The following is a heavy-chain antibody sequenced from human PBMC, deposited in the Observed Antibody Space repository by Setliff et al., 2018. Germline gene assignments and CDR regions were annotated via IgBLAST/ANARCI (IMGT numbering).Heavy chain of an antibody. CDR3: ARDAEVVKRWGDAFDI. D-gene: IGHD3-22*01. J-gene: IGHJ3*02. V-gene: IGHV3-7*01. CDR1: RFTFSNYW. CDR2: IKEDGSEK. Sequence: GGSLRLSCAASRFTFSNYWMSWVRQAPGKGLEWVANIKEDGSEKYYVDSVKGRFTISRDNAKNSLYLQMNSLRAEDTAVYYCARDAEVVKRWGDAFDIWGQGTMVTVSS.